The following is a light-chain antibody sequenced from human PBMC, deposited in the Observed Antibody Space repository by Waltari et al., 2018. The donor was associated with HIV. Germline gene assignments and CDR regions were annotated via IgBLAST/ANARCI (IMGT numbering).Light chain of an antibody. CDR1: QCISNY. Sequence: DIQLKQSPSSLSASVAATLTITFRASQCISNYVAWYQQKPGNAPKLLIFAASTLQTGVPSRFSGSGCGTEFTLTISSLHPEDFASYSCQQLDTYPRTFGQGTKVEIK. V-gene: IGKV1-9*01. CDR2: AAS. J-gene: IGKJ1*01. CDR3: QQLDTYPRT.